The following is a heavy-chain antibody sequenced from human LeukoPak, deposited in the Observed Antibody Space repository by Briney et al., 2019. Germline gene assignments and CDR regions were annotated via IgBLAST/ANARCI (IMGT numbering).Heavy chain of an antibody. CDR1: GFTFSTCA. J-gene: IGHJ4*02. CDR3: AKDLNTDFWSGYYGYFDY. V-gene: IGHV3-23*01. Sequence: GGSLRLSCAASGFTFSTCAMNGVRQAPGRGLEWVSGISGNGASTYYADSVKGRFTISRDNSKNTLYLQMNSLRAEDTAVYYCAKDLNTDFWSGYYGYFDYWGQGTLVTVSS. CDR2: ISGNGAST. D-gene: IGHD3-3*01.